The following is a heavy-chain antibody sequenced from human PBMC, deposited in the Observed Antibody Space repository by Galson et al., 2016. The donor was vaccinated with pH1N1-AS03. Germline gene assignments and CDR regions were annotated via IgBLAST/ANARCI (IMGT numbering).Heavy chain of an antibody. CDR3: SRIRDYGDLRDAFDI. D-gene: IGHD4-17*01. Sequence: PALVKPPQTLTLTCTFSGFSLSTSGLCVSWIRQPPGKALEWLARIDWADEKYYSTSLKTRLTSSKDTFKNQVVLTMPNMDPVDTATYYCSRIRDYGDLRDAFDIWGQGTMVTVSS. CDR1: GFSLSTSGLC. CDR2: IDWADEK. J-gene: IGHJ3*02. V-gene: IGHV2-70*11.